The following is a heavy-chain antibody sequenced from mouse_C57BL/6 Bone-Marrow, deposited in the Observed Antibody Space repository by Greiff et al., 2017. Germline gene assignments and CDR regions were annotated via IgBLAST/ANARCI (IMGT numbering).Heavy chain of an antibody. J-gene: IGHJ4*01. CDR1: GYTFTSYW. CDR2: IYPGSGST. D-gene: IGHD6-1*01. Sequence: VQLQQPGAELVKPGASVKMSCKASGYTFTSYWITWVKQRPGQGLEWIGDIYPGSGSTNYNEKFKSKATLTVDTSSSTAYMQLSSLTSEDSAVYYCAREDNARASYYAMDYWGQGASVTVS. CDR3: AREDNARASYYAMDY. V-gene: IGHV1-55*01.